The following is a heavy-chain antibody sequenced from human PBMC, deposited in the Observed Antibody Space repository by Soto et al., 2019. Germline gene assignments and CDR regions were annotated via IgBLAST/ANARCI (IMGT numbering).Heavy chain of an antibody. CDR2: ISYDGSNK. CDR1: GFTFSSYG. CDR3: AKDRRTVTTYYYGMDV. J-gene: IGHJ6*02. Sequence: QVQLVESGGGVVQPGRSLRLSCAASGFTFSSYGMHWVRQAPGKGLEWVAVISYDGSNKYYADSVKGRFTISRDNSKNXLYLQMNSLRAEDTAVYYCAKDRRTVTTYYYGMDVWGQGTTVTVSS. V-gene: IGHV3-30*18. D-gene: IGHD4-17*01.